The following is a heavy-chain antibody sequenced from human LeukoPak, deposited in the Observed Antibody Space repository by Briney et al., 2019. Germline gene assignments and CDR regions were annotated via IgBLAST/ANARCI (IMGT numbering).Heavy chain of an antibody. CDR1: GGSISSYY. J-gene: IGHJ4*02. CDR3: ARHGIFSSSWYGAPSSGVDY. CDR2: IYYSGST. Sequence: SETLSLTCTVSGGSISSYYWSWIRQPAGKGLEWIGYIYYSGSTNYNPSLKSRVTISVDTSKNQFSLKLSSVTAADTAVYYCARHGIFSSSWYGAPSSGVDYWGQGTLVTVSS. V-gene: IGHV4-59*08. D-gene: IGHD6-13*01.